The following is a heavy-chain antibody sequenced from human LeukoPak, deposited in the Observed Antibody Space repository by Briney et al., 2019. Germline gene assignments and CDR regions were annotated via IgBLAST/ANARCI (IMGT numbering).Heavy chain of an antibody. CDR1: GYTFTSYY. J-gene: IGHJ5*02. CDR2: INPSGGST. V-gene: IGHV1-46*01. CDR3: ARGGNMITFGGVIAKNWFDP. Sequence: ASVKVSCKASGYTFTSYYMRWVRQAPGQGLEWMGIINPSGGSTSYAQKFQGRVTMTRDTSTSTVYMELSSLRSEDTAVYYCARGGNMITFGGVIAKNWFDPWGQGTLVTVSS. D-gene: IGHD3-16*02.